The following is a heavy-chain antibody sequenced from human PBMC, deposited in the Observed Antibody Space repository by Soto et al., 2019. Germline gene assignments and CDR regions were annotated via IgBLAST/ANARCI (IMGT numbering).Heavy chain of an antibody. D-gene: IGHD5-18*01. CDR1: GFTFSSYG. Sequence: GGSLRLSCAASGFTFSSYGMHWVRQAPGKGLEWVAVIWYDGSNKYYADSVKGRFTISRDNSKNTLYLQMNSLRAEDTAVYYCASLLAPGGYSYGYYFDYWGQGTLVTVSS. V-gene: IGHV3-33*01. CDR3: ASLLAPGGYSYGYYFDY. J-gene: IGHJ4*02. CDR2: IWYDGSNK.